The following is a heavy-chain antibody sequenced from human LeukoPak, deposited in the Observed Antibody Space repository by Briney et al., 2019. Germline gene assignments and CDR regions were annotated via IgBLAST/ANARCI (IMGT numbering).Heavy chain of an antibody. CDR3: ARENYYGSGTFYSHHGMDV. Sequence: SETLSLTCAVYGGSFSGYHWSWIRQPPGKGLEWIGEINHYESTNYNPSLKSRAIISVDTSKNQFSLKLSSVTAADTAVYYCARENYYGSGTFYSHHGMDVWGQGTTVTVSS. CDR1: GGSFSGYH. J-gene: IGHJ6*02. CDR2: INHYEST. D-gene: IGHD3-10*01. V-gene: IGHV4-34*01.